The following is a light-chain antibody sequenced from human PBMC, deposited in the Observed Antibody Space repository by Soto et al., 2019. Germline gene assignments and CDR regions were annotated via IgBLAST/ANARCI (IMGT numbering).Light chain of an antibody. V-gene: IGKV1-5*01. CDR2: DAS. CDR1: QSISTW. CDR3: QQYNSYST. J-gene: IGKJ1*01. Sequence: DIQITQSPSTLSASVGARVTITCRASQSISTWLAWYQQKPGKAPKLLIYDASSLESGVPSRFSGSGSGTEFTLTISSLQPEDFASYYCQQYNSYSTFGQGTKVDIK.